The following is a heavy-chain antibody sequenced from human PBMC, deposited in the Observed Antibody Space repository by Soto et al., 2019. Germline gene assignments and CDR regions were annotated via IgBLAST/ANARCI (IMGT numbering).Heavy chain of an antibody. J-gene: IGHJ4*02. D-gene: IGHD3-22*01. CDR2: IIPIFGTA. Sequence: SVKVSCKASGGTFSSYAISWVRQAPGQGLEWMGGIIPIFGTANYAQKFQGRATITADESTSTAYMELSSLRSEDTAVYYCARVDYYDSSGYMRYWGQGTLVTVSS. V-gene: IGHV1-69*13. CDR3: ARVDYYDSSGYMRY. CDR1: GGTFSSYA.